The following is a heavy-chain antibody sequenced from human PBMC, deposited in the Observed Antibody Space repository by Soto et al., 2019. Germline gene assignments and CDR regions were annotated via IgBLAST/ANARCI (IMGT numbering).Heavy chain of an antibody. V-gene: IGHV4-39*01. Sequence: PSETLSLTCTVSVGSISSSSYYWGWILQPPGKGLEWIGSIYYSGSTYYNPSLKSRVTISVDTSKNQFSLKLSSVTAADTAVYYCARHAATMVRGVIIGTPNWFDPWGQRTLVTVSS. CDR3: ARHAATMVRGVIIGTPNWFDP. CDR1: VGSISSSSYY. D-gene: IGHD3-10*01. CDR2: IYYSGST. J-gene: IGHJ5*02.